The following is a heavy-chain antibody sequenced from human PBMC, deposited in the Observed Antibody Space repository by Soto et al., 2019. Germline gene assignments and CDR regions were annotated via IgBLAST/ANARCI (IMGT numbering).Heavy chain of an antibody. CDR3: ARDGYKFNGMDV. Sequence: QVQLVQSGAEVKKPGSSVKVSCKASGGTFSSYAISWVRQAPGQGLEWMGGIIPIFGTANYAQTFQGRVTITADESTSTADMELSSLRSEDTAVYYCARDGYKFNGMDVCGQGTTVTVSS. CDR1: GGTFSSYA. J-gene: IGHJ6*02. CDR2: IIPIFGTA. D-gene: IGHD5-12*01. V-gene: IGHV1-69*01.